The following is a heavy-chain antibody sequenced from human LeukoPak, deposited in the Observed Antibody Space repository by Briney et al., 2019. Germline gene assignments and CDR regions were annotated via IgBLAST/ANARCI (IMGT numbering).Heavy chain of an antibody. V-gene: IGHV3-30*18. CDR3: AKGIAVAGTLLTPPDC. J-gene: IGHJ4*02. CDR2: ISYDGSNK. Sequence: GGSLRLSCAVSGFTFSSYGMHWVRQAPGKGLEWVAVISYDGSNKYYADSVKGRFTISRDNSKNTLYLQMNSLRAEDTAVYYCAKGIAVAGTLLTPPDCWGQGTLVTVSS. D-gene: IGHD6-19*01. CDR1: GFTFSSYG.